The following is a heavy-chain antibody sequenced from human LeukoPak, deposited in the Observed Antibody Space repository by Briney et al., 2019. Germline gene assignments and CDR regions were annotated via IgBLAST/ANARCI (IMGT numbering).Heavy chain of an antibody. J-gene: IGHJ4*02. D-gene: IGHD3-22*01. Sequence: ASVKVSCKASGYTFTGYYIHWVRQAPGQGLEWMGWMNPNSGGTAYAQKFQGRVTMTRKTSISTAYMELSRLRSDDTALYYCTRAPSSVPFDYWGQGALVTVSS. CDR1: GYTFTGYY. V-gene: IGHV1-2*02. CDR2: MNPNSGGT. CDR3: TRAPSSVPFDY.